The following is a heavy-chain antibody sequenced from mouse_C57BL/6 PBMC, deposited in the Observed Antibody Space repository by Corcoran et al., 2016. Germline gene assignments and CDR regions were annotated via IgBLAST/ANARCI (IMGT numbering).Heavy chain of an antibody. CDR2: INTYSGVP. J-gene: IGHJ1*03. Sequence: QIQLVQSGPELKKPGETVKISCKASGYTFTTSGMSWVKQAPGKGLKWMGWINTYSGVPTYADDFKGRFAFSLETSASTAYLQINNLKNEDTATYFCARIRSWYFDVWGTGTTVTVSS. D-gene: IGHD1-1*01. V-gene: IGHV9-3*01. CDR1: GYTFTTSG. CDR3: ARIRSWYFDV.